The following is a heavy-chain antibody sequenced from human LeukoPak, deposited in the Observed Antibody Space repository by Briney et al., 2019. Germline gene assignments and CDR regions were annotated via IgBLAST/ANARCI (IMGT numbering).Heavy chain of an antibody. J-gene: IGHJ4*02. CDR3: RAAADLNDY. V-gene: IGHV3-73*01. Sequence: GGSLKLSCAASGFTCSGSAMHWVRQASGKGLEWLGRIRSKAASYTTAYAASVKGRFIVSRDDSKNTAYLQMNSLKTEDTAVYYCRAAADLNDYWGQGTLVTVSS. D-gene: IGHD6-13*01. CDR1: GFTCSGSA. CDR2: IRSKAASYTT.